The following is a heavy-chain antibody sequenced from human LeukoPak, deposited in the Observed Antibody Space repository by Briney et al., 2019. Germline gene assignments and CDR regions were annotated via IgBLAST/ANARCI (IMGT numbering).Heavy chain of an antibody. CDR2: IIPILGIA. CDR3: ARDLRSYYDSSGYYDY. J-gene: IGHJ4*02. CDR1: GGTFSSYA. D-gene: IGHD3-22*01. Sequence: GASVKVSCKASGGTFSSYAISWLRQAPGQGLEWMERIIPILGIANYAQKFQGRVTITADKSTSTAYMELSSLRSEDTAVYYCARDLRSYYDSSGYYDYWGQGTLVTVSS. V-gene: IGHV1-69*04.